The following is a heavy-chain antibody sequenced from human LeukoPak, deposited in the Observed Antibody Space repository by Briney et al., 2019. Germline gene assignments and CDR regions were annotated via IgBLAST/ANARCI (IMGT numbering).Heavy chain of an antibody. D-gene: IGHD2-2*01. V-gene: IGHV3-48*01. Sequence: PWGSLRLSCAASGFTFSGFSMDWVRQAPGRGLEWLSYISSTSSTMLYADSVKGRFTISRDNAKNSLYLQMHSLRAEDTAVYYCARSRSGYQFDYWGQGTLVTVSS. CDR3: ARSRSGYQFDY. CDR1: GFTFSGFS. J-gene: IGHJ4*02. CDR2: ISSTSSTM.